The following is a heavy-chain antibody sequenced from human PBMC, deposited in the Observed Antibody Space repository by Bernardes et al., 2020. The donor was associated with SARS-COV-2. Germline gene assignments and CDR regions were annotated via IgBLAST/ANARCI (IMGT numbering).Heavy chain of an antibody. D-gene: IGHD3-10*01. Sequence: GVSLRLSCAASGFTFSSYGMHWVRQAPGKGLEWVAVISYDGSNKYYADSVKGRFTISRDNSKNTLYLQMNSLRADDTAVYYCSKDRAYYYGSGSYRGRLVYDYYGMDVRSQGSTVTVAS. V-gene: IGHV3-30*18. CDR2: ISYDGSNK. J-gene: IGHJ6*02. CDR1: GFTFSSYG. CDR3: SKDRAYYYGSGSYRGRLVYDYYGMDV.